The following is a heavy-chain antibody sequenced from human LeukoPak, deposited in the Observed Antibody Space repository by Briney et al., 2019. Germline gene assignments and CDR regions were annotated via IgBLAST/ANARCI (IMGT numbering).Heavy chain of an antibody. CDR3: ASSADGGYSYGSRTWFDP. CDR2: ISSSKSYI. D-gene: IGHD5-18*01. V-gene: IGHV3-21*01. CDR1: PFTFSSYN. Sequence: PGGSLRLSCAASPFTFSSYNWNWVRQAPGKGLEWVSFISSSKSYIYYADSVKGRFTISRDNARNSLYLQMNSLRVEDTAVYYCASSADGGYSYGSRTWFDPWGQGTLVTVSS. J-gene: IGHJ5*02.